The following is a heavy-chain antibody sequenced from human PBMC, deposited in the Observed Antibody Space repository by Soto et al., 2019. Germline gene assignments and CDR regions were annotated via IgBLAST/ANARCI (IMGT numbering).Heavy chain of an antibody. CDR3: AKTYCSGGSCYCSDY. V-gene: IGHV3-23*01. J-gene: IGHJ4*02. CDR2: ISGSAANT. Sequence: SMRLPWAASGGKIRDHVMHRVRQAQGKGLEWVSGISGSAANTYYADSVKGRFTISRDNSKNTLYLQMSSLRAEDTAIYYCAKTYCSGGSCYCSDYWGQGTLVTVSS. D-gene: IGHD2-15*01. CDR1: GGKIRDHV.